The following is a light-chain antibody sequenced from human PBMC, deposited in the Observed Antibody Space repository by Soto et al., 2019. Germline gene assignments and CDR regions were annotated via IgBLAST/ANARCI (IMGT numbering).Light chain of an antibody. Sequence: EMVMTQSPATLSVSPGERATLSCRASQSVSSNLAWYQQKPGQVPRLLIYGASTRATGIPARFSGSGSGTEFTLTISSLQSEDFAVYYCQQYNNWPGAFGQGTKVDIK. J-gene: IGKJ1*01. V-gene: IGKV3-15*01. CDR3: QQYNNWPGA. CDR2: GAS. CDR1: QSVSSN.